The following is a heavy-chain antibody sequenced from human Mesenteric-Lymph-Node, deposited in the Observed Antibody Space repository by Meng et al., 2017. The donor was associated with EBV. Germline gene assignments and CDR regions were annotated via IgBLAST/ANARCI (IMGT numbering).Heavy chain of an antibody. D-gene: IGHD3-22*01. Sequence: QVQLVQSGTVVKKPGASVKVSCEASGYTITRYAMHWVRQAPGQRLEWMGWINVGNGDTKYSQKFHGRVTITRDTSATTAYMELRSLTSEDTAVYYCARDSTGDSRRFDPWGQGTLVTVSS. CDR1: GYTITRYA. J-gene: IGHJ5*02. CDR2: INVGNGDT. V-gene: IGHV1-3*01. CDR3: ARDSTGDSRRFDP.